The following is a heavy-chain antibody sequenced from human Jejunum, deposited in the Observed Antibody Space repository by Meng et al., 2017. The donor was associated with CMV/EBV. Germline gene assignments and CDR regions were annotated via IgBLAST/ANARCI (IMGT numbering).Heavy chain of an antibody. CDR2: ISAYNGNT. CDR1: GYAFTNYG. CDR3: ARDYYYGRSYYFDY. D-gene: IGHD3-10*01. V-gene: IGHV1-18*01. J-gene: IGHJ4*02. Sequence: QVQRVQSGSELKKPGAAVKVSCKASGYAFTNYGISWVRQAPGQGLEWMGWISAYNGNTNYAQKLQGRVTMTTDTSTSTAYMEVRSLRSDDTAVYYCARDYYYGRSYYFDYWGQGTLVTVSS.